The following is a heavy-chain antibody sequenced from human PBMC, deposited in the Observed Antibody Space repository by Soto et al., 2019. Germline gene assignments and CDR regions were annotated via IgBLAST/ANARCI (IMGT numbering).Heavy chain of an antibody. CDR3: AKGRSLRSSGWFIFDF. J-gene: IGHJ4*02. V-gene: IGHV3-23*01. CDR1: GFTFSSYA. CDR2: ISGSGGST. D-gene: IGHD6-19*01. Sequence: GGSLRLSCAASGFTFSSYAMSWVRQAPGKGLEWVSAISGSGGSTYYADSVKGRFTISRDNSKNTLYLQMNSLRAEDTALYYCAKGRSLRSSGWFIFDFWGQGTLVTVSS.